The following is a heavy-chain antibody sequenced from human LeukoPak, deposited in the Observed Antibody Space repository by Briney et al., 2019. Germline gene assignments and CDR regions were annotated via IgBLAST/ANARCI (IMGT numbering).Heavy chain of an antibody. CDR2: IKQDGSEK. CDR3: ARLYCSSTSCYLPEY. J-gene: IGHJ4*02. D-gene: IGHD2-2*01. V-gene: IGHV3-7*01. CDR1: GFTFSSYW. Sequence: GGSLRLSCAASGFTFSSYWMSWVRQAPGKGLEWVANIKQDGSEKYYVDSVKGRFTISRDNAKNSLYLQMNSLRAEDTAVYYCARLYCSSTSCYLPEYWGQGTLVTVSS.